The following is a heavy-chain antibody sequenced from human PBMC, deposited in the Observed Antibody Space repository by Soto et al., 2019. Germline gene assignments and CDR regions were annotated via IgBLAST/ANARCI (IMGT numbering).Heavy chain of an antibody. J-gene: IGHJ4*02. D-gene: IGHD6-13*01. V-gene: IGHV3-74*01. CDR2: INSAGSST. CDR3: ARVGRWDSSRNFDY. Sequence: EVQLVESGGGLVQPGGSLRLSCAASGFTFSTYWMHWVRQAPGKGLVWVSRINSAGSSTSYADSVKGRFTISRDNAKNTLYLQMNSLRAEDTAVYYCARVGRWDSSRNFDYWGQGTLVTVSS. CDR1: GFTFSTYW.